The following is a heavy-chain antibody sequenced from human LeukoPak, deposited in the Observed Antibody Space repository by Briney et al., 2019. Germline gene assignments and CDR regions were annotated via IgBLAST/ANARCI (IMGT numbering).Heavy chain of an antibody. J-gene: IGHJ6*02. CDR2: IWYDGSNK. CDR1: GFTFSSYG. D-gene: IGHD6-6*01. Sequence: GGSLRLSCAASGFTFSSYGMHWVRQAPGKGLEWVAVIWYDGSNKYYADSVKGRFTISRDNSKNTLYLQMNSLRAEDTAVYYCARDRLPSHYYGMDVWGQGTTVTVSS. V-gene: IGHV3-33*01. CDR3: ARDRLPSHYYGMDV.